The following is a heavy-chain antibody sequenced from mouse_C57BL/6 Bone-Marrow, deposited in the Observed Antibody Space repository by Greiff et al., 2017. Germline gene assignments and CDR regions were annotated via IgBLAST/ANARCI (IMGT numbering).Heavy chain of an antibody. D-gene: IGHD2-3*01. CDR2: ISSGGDYT. J-gene: IGHJ2*01. Sequence: EVQLLESGEGLVKPGGSLKLSCAASGFTFSSYAMSWVRQTPGKRLEWVAYISSGGDYTYYADTVKGRFTISRDNARNTLYLQMSSLKSEDTAMYYWRREGGGYYVRYFDDWGQGTTLTVSS. CDR1: GFTFSSYA. V-gene: IGHV5-9-1*02. CDR3: RREGGGYYVRYFDD.